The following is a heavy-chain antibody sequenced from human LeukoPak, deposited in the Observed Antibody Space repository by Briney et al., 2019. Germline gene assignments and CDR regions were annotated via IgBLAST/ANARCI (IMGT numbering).Heavy chain of an antibody. Sequence: PSETLSLTCAVYGGSFSGYYWSWIRQPPGKGLEWIGEINHSGSTNYNPSLKSRVTISVDTSKDQFSLKLSSVTAADTAVYYCARASHCSSTSCGRRNAFDIWGQGTMVTVSS. CDR1: GGSFSGYY. J-gene: IGHJ3*02. D-gene: IGHD2-2*01. V-gene: IGHV4-34*01. CDR3: ARASHCSSTSCGRRNAFDI. CDR2: INHSGST.